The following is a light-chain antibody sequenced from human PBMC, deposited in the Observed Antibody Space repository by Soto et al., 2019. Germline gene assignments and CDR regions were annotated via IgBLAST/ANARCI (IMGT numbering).Light chain of an antibody. CDR1: NSDVVYHSY. J-gene: IGLJ1*01. CDR2: EVN. V-gene: IGLV2-14*01. Sequence: QCLLSQAASVSGSTGQSVTISWTGNNSDVVYHSYVSRYRQNPGKAPILMIYEVNNRPSSVSNRFSGSKSGNTASLTSSGLQAEEEADYYCSPCTSTNTLLYVFGTGTKVTVL. CDR3: SPCTSTNTLLYV.